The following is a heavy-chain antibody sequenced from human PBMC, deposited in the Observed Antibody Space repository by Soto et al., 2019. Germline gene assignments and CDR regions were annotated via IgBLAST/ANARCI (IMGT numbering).Heavy chain of an antibody. J-gene: IGHJ5*02. CDR2: IWYDGSNK. CDR1: GFTFSSYG. D-gene: IGHD6-13*01. V-gene: IGHV3-33*01. Sequence: GGSLRLSCAASGFTFSSYGMHWVRQAPGKGLEWVAVIWYDGSNKYYADSVKGRFTISRDNSKSTLYLQMNSLRAEDTAVYYCARDRIAAAGTNWFDPWGQGTLVTVSS. CDR3: ARDRIAAAGTNWFDP.